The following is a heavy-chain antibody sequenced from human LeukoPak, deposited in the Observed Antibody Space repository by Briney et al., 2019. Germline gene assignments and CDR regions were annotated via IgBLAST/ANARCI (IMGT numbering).Heavy chain of an antibody. V-gene: IGHV1-18*01. CDR3: ARDQSAYSSGWYSDY. Sequence: ASVKVSCKASGYTFTSYGISWVRQAPGQGLAWMGWISAYNGNTNYAQKLQGRVTMTTDTPTSTAYMELRSLRSDDTAVYYCARDQSAYSSGWYSDYWGQGTLVTVSS. CDR1: GYTFTSYG. CDR2: ISAYNGNT. D-gene: IGHD6-19*01. J-gene: IGHJ4*02.